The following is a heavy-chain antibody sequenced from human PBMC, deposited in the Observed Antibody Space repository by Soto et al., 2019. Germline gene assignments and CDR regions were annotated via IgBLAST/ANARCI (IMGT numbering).Heavy chain of an antibody. J-gene: IGHJ6*02. V-gene: IGHV1-18*04. Sequence: GASVKGSWKASGYTFTSYGISWVRQAPGQGLEWMGWISAYNGNTNYAQKLHGRVTMTTDTSTSTAYMELRSLRSDDTAVYYCARSTYDFWSGYPTYGMDVWGQGTTVTVSS. CDR3: ARSTYDFWSGYPTYGMDV. D-gene: IGHD3-3*01. CDR2: ISAYNGNT. CDR1: GYTFTSYG.